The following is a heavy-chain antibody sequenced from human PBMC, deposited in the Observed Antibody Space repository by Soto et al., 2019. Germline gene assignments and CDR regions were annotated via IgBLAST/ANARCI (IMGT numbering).Heavy chain of an antibody. J-gene: IGHJ4*02. D-gene: IGHD3-3*01. Sequence: QVQLVQSGAEVKKPGASVKVSCKASGYTFTGYYMHWVRQAPGQGLEWMGWINPNSGGTNYAQKFQGRVTMTRDTSISTAYMELSRLRSDDTAVYYCARVKGCDFWSGYSYYFDYWGQGTLVTVSS. CDR3: ARVKGCDFWSGYSYYFDY. CDR2: INPNSGGT. V-gene: IGHV1-2*02. CDR1: GYTFTGYY.